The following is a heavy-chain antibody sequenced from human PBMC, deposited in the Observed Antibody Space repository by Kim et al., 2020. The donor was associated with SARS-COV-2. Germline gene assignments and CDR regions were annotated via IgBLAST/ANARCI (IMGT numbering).Heavy chain of an antibody. Sequence: YYNPSLKSRVTISVDTSKNQFSLKLSSVTAADTAVYYCARDLQRSGGLPTWSQGTLVTVSS. V-gene: IGHV4-31*02. J-gene: IGHJ5*02. D-gene: IGHD3-3*01. CDR3: ARDLQRSGGLPT.